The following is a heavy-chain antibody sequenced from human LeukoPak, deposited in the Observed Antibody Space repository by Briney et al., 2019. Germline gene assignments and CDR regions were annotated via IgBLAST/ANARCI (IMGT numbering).Heavy chain of an antibody. J-gene: IGHJ4*02. CDR3: AKWGDYDVLTGYYVSDF. CDR1: GFIFSNYA. Sequence: GGSLRLSCAASGFIFSNYAMYWVRQAPGKGLEWVSAISGRSDNTYYADSVKGRFTLSRESSKNTLYLQMNSLGADDTAVYYCAKWGDYDVLTGYYVSDFWGQGTLVTVSS. D-gene: IGHD3-9*01. CDR2: ISGRSDNT. V-gene: IGHV3-23*01.